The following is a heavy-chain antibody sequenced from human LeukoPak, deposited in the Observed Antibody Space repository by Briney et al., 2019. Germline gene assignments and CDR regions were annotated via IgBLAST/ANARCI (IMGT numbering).Heavy chain of an antibody. J-gene: IGHJ4*02. CDR3: AKVLLWFGEYDN. CDR2: ISGSGDST. CDR1: GFTFSDYY. D-gene: IGHD3-10*01. Sequence: PGGSLRLSCAASGFTFSDYYMNWIRQAPGKGLEWVSAISGSGDSTYYADSVKGRFTISRDNSKNTLHLQMNSLRAEDTAVYYCAKVLLWFGEYDNWGQGTLVTVSS. V-gene: IGHV3-23*01.